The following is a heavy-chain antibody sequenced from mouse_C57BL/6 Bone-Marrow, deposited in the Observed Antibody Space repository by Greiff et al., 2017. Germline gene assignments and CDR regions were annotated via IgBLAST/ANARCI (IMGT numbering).Heavy chain of an antibody. CDR1: GFSLTSYG. CDR3: ARSYYGNLYAMDY. CDR2: IWRGGST. J-gene: IGHJ4*01. Sequence: VQLQQSGPGLVQPSQSLSITCTVSGFSLTSYGVHWVRQSPGKGLEWLGVIWRGGSTDYNAAFISRLSISKDNSKSQVFFKMNSLQADDTAIYYCARSYYGNLYAMDYWGQGTSVTVSS. V-gene: IGHV2-2*01. D-gene: IGHD2-10*01.